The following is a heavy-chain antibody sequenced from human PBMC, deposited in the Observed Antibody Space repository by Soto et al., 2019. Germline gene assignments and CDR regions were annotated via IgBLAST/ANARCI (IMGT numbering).Heavy chain of an antibody. V-gene: IGHV1-69*15. D-gene: IGHD6-19*01. CDR3: AKGAVAGTPTSYYYYGMDV. CDR1: GGTFRTYA. CDR2: IIPIFGTV. Sequence: QVQLLQSGAEVKKPGSSVRVSCEASGGTFRTYAISWVRQAPGQGLEWMGKIIPIFGTVNYAQKFQGRVTITADESXTXVXXDLRSLRSEDTAVYYCAKGAVAGTPTSYYYYGMDVWGQGTTVTVSS. J-gene: IGHJ6*02.